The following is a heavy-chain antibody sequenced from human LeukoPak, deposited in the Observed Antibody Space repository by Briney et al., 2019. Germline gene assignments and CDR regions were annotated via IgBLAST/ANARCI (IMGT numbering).Heavy chain of an antibody. CDR1: GYSISSGYY. Sequence: SETLSLTCTVYGYSISSGYYWGWIRQPPGKGLEWIGSIYHSGSTYYNPSLKSRVTISVDTSKNQFSLKLSSVTAADTAVYYCARSDCYCSSTSCKCDWFDPWGQGTLVTVSS. J-gene: IGHJ5*02. V-gene: IGHV4-38-2*02. CDR2: IYHSGST. CDR3: ARSDCYCSSTSCKCDWFDP. D-gene: IGHD2-2*01.